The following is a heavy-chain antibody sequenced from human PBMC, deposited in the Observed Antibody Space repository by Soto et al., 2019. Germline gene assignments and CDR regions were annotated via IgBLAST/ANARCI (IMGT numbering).Heavy chain of an antibody. V-gene: IGHV2-5*02. CDR2: IYWDDDK. J-gene: IGHJ6*03. Sequence: SGPTLVNTTQTLTLTCTFSGFSLSTSGVGVGWIRQPPGKALEWLALIYWDDDKRYSPSLKSRLTITKDTSKNQVVLTMTNMDPVDTATYYCARETLRFLDRVYNYYMDVWGKGTTVTVSS. CDR3: ARETLRFLDRVYNYYMDV. CDR1: GFSLSTSGVG. D-gene: IGHD3-3*01.